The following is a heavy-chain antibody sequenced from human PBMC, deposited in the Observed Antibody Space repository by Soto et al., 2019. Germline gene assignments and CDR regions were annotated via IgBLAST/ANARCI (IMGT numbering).Heavy chain of an antibody. CDR1: GFDFTYYA. J-gene: IGHJ4*02. D-gene: IGHD1-26*01. CDR2: MSSDGSKI. CDR3: VKDEGVGGTLGLFDY. V-gene: IGHV3-30*18. Sequence: QVQLVESGGGAVQPGESLRLSCVASGFDFTYYAMHWVRQAPGKGLESVAVMSSDGSKIHHTDSVKGRFTISRDKSTNTPYLQMNSLRKADTAVYFCVKDEGVGGTLGLFDYWGQGTLVSVSS.